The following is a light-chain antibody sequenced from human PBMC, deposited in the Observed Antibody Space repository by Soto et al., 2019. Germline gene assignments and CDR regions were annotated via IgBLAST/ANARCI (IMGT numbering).Light chain of an antibody. CDR1: NIGSKS. CDR2: YDS. CDR3: QVWGSSSDL. V-gene: IGLV3-21*04. J-gene: IGLJ2*01. Sequence: SYELTQPPSVSVAPGKTARITCGGNNIGSKSVHWYQQKPGQAPVLVIYYDSDRPSGIPERFSGSNSGNTATLTISRVEAGDEADYYCQVWGSSSDLCGGGTKVTVL.